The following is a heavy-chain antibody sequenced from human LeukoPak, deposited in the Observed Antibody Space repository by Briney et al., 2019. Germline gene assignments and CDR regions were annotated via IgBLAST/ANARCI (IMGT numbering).Heavy chain of an antibody. J-gene: IGHJ4*02. Sequence: GGSLRLSCAASGFTFSSYAMHWVRQAPGKGLEWVAVISYDGSNKYYADSVKGRFTISRDNSKNTLYLQMNSLRAEDTAVYYCARTFYSSGTGVPIYYWGQGTLVTVSS. CDR2: ISYDGSNK. CDR3: ARTFYSSGTGVPIYY. CDR1: GFTFSSYA. V-gene: IGHV3-30-3*01. D-gene: IGHD6-19*01.